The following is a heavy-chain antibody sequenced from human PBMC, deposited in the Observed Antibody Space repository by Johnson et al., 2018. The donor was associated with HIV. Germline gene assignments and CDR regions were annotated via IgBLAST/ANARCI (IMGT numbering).Heavy chain of an antibody. CDR3: ARDIQQGFGELLRDDAFDI. CDR2: ISSSGSII. J-gene: IGHJ3*02. Sequence: QVQLVESGGGLVKPGGSLRLSCAASGFTFSDYYISWIRQAPGKGLEWVSYISSSGSIIYYADSVKGRFTISRDNAKNSLYLQMNSLRAEDTAVYYCARDIQQGFGELLRDDAFDIWGQGTMVTVSS. V-gene: IGHV3-11*04. D-gene: IGHD3-10*01. CDR1: GFTFSDYY.